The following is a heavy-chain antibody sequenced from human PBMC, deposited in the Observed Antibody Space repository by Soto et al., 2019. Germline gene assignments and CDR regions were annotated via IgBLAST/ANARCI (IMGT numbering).Heavy chain of an antibody. Sequence: PGGSLRLSCAASGFTFSSYAMSWVRQAPGKGLEWVSAISGSGGSTYYADSVKGRFTISRDNSKNTLYLQMNSLRAEDTAVYYCAKHYERYNYYYGMDVWGQGTTVTVSS. J-gene: IGHJ6*02. CDR2: ISGSGGST. CDR1: GFTFSSYA. D-gene: IGHD4-17*01. CDR3: AKHYERYNYYYGMDV. V-gene: IGHV3-23*01.